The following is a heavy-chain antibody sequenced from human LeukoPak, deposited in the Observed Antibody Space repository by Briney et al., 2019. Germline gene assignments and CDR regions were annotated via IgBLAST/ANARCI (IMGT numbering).Heavy chain of an antibody. CDR1: GFTFSSYA. D-gene: IGHD3-22*01. Sequence: GGSLRLSCAASGFTFSSYAMSWVRQAPGKGLEWVSAISGSGGSTYYADSVKGRFTISRDNSKNTLYLQMNSLRAEDSAVYYCAKSPTYDTSGYYHFDYWGQGTLVTVSS. J-gene: IGHJ4*02. CDR3: AKSPTYDTSGYYHFDY. CDR2: ISGSGGST. V-gene: IGHV3-23*01.